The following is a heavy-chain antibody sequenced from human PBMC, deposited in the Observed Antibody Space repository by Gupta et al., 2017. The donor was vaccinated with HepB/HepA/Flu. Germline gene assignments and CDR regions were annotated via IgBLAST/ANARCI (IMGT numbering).Heavy chain of an antibody. Sequence: SNYAIHWVRQAPGKGLEWVAVISYDGSNKYYADSVKGRFTISRDNSKNTLYLQMNSLRTEDTAVYYCARDLFGGTGPLDYWGHGTLVAVSS. J-gene: IGHJ4*01. D-gene: IGHD1-1*01. CDR3: ARDLFGGTGPLDY. CDR1: SNYA. V-gene: IGHV3-30-3*01. CDR2: ISYDGSNK.